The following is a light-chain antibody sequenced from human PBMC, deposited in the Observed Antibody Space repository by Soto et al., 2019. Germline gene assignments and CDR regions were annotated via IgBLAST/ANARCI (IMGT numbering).Light chain of an antibody. CDR1: QSVSSN. CDR3: QQYHNWPPWT. V-gene: IGKV3-15*01. Sequence: EIVMTQSPATLSVSPGERATLSCSASQSVSSNLACYQHKPGQAPRLLIYVASNMATGIPARFSGSGSGTELNLTISSLPSEDFAVSYCQQYHNWPPWTFGQGNQVEIK. CDR2: VAS. J-gene: IGKJ1*01.